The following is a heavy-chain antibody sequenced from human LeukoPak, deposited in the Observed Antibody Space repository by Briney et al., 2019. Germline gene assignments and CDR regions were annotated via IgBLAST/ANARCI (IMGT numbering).Heavy chain of an antibody. CDR3: ARVLDGYKYYFDY. CDR2: IYYSGST. J-gene: IGHJ4*02. V-gene: IGHV4-59*01. Sequence: SETLSLTCTGSGGSLSSYYWSWIRQPPGKGLEWIGYIYYSGSTNYNPSLKSRVTTSVDTSKNQFSLKLSSVTAADTAVYYCARVLDGYKYYFDYWGQGTLVTVSS. D-gene: IGHD2-21*02. CDR1: GGSLSSYY.